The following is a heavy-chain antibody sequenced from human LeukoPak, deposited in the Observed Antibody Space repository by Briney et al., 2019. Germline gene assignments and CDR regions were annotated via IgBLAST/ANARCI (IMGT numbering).Heavy chain of an antibody. J-gene: IGHJ6*04. Sequence: GGSLRLSCAGSGFTLSSNWMHWVRQAPGKGLEWVSYISSSGSTIYYADSVKGRFTISRDNAKNSLYLQMNSLRAEDTAVYYCAELGITMIGGVWGKGTTVTISS. CDR1: GFTLSSNW. CDR3: AELGITMIGGV. CDR2: ISSSGSTI. V-gene: IGHV3-48*03. D-gene: IGHD3-10*02.